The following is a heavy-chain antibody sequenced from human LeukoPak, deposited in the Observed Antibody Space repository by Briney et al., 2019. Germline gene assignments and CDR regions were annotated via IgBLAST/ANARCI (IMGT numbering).Heavy chain of an antibody. J-gene: IGHJ4*02. CDR3: ARDSRYDSSGYYWGY. D-gene: IGHD3-22*01. Sequence: GGSLRLSCAASGFTFKTYAMSWVRQAPGKGLEWVSVISGSGGSTYYGDSVKGRFTISRDNAKNSLYLQMNSLRAEDTAVYYCARDSRYDSSGYYWGYWGQGTLVTVSS. CDR1: GFTFKTYA. V-gene: IGHV3-23*01. CDR2: ISGSGGST.